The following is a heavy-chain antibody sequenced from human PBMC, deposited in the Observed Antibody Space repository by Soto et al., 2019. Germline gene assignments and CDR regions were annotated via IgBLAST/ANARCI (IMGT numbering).Heavy chain of an antibody. J-gene: IGHJ6*02. D-gene: IGHD2-2*01. Sequence: SVKVSCKASGGTFSSYAISWVRQAPGQGLEWMGGIIPIFGTANYAQRFQGRVTITADESTSTAYMELSSLRSEDTAVYYCAREGLVLVPTTVNSDYYYYAMDVWGQGTTVT. CDR1: GGTFSSYA. V-gene: IGHV1-69*13. CDR3: AREGLVLVPTTVNSDYYYYAMDV. CDR2: IIPIFGTA.